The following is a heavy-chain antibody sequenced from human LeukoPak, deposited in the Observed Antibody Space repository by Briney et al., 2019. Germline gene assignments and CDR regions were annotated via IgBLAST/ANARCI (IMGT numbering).Heavy chain of an antibody. CDR3: AREGPGYSSGWSDFDY. D-gene: IGHD6-19*01. J-gene: IGHJ4*02. V-gene: IGHV1-46*01. CDR1: GYTFTSYY. CDR2: INPSGGST. Sequence: GASLKVSCKASGYTFTSYYMHWVRQAPGQGLEWMRIINPSGGSTSYAQKFQGGVTMTRDTSTSTVYMELSSLRSEDTAVYYCAREGPGYSSGWSDFDYWGQGTLVTVSS.